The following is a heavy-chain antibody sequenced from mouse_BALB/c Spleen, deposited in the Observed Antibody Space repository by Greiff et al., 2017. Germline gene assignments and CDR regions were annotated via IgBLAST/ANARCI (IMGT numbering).Heavy chain of an antibody. Sequence: VQLQQSGPGLVKPSQSLSLTCTVTGHSITSDYAWNWIRQFPGNKLEWMGYISYSGSTSYNPSLKSRISITRDTSKSQFFLQLNSVTTEDTATSYCARDDGYYGAYWGRVTLVTVSA. CDR2: ISYSGST. J-gene: IGHJ3*01. D-gene: IGHD2-3*01. V-gene: IGHV3-2*02. CDR1: GHSITSDYA. CDR3: ARDDGYYGAY.